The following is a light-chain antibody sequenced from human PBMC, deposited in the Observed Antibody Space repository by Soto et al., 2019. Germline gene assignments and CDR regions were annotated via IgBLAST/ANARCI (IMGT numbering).Light chain of an antibody. Sequence: QAVVTQEPSLTVSPGGTVTLTCGSNTGAVTTGHYPFWFQQKPGQAPRKLIYDTNNKHSWTPARFSGSLLGGKAALTLSGAQPEDEADYYCLLSYRGVGVFGGGTKVTVL. J-gene: IGLJ2*01. V-gene: IGLV7-46*01. CDR2: DTN. CDR3: LLSYRGVGV. CDR1: TGAVTTGHY.